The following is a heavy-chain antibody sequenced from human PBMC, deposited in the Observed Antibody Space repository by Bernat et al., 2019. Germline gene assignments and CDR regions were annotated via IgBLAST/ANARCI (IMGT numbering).Heavy chain of an antibody. CDR2: INPNSGGT. CDR3: ASDGSAGSRDAFDI. J-gene: IGHJ3*02. V-gene: IGHV1-2*02. CDR1: GYTFTGYY. D-gene: IGHD6-13*01. Sequence: QVQLVQSGAEVKKPGASVKVSCKTSGYTFTGYYMHWVRQAPGQGLEWMGWINPNSGGTSYAQKFRGRVTMTRDTPISTAYMELSRLRSDDTAVYYCASDGSAGSRDAFDIWGQGTMVTVSS.